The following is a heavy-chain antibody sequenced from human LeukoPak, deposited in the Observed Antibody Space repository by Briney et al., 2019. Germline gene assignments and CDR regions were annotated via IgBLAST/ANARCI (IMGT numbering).Heavy chain of an antibody. CDR1: GFTFSSYA. V-gene: IGHV3-23*01. CDR2: ISGSGGST. J-gene: IGHJ4*02. D-gene: IGHD3-22*01. CDR3: AKELRPYDSSGPDY. Sequence: PGASLRLSCAASGFTFSSYAMSWVRQAPGKGLEWVSAISGSGGSTYYADSVKGRFTISRDNSKNTLYLQMNSLRAEDTAVYYCAKELRPYDSSGPDYWGQGTLVTVST.